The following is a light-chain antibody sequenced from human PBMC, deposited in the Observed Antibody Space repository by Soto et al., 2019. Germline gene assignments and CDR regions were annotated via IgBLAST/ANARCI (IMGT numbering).Light chain of an antibody. J-gene: IGLJ1*01. V-gene: IGLV2-18*02. CDR3: KSYAGSNTYV. CDR1: STDFVSYNR. CDR2: EAS. Sequence: QSVLTQPPSVSGSPGQSVTISCTGTSTDFVSYNRVSWYQQPPGTAPKLIIYEASNRPSGVPGRFSGSKSGNTASLTVSGLQAADEADYFCKSYAGSNTYVFGSGTKVTVL.